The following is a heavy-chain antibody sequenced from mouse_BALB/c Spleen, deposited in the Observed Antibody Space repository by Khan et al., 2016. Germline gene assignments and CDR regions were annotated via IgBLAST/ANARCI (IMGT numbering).Heavy chain of an antibody. CDR3: ARSPYDYDVGFAY. Sequence: VRLQQSGAELVKPGASVKLSCTASGFNIKDTYMHWVKQRPEQGLEWIGRIDPANGNTKYDPKFQGKATITVDTSSNTAYLQLSSLTSEDTAVYYCARSPYDYDVGFAYWGQGTLVTVSA. D-gene: IGHD2-4*01. J-gene: IGHJ3*01. CDR1: GFNIKDTY. CDR2: IDPANGNT. V-gene: IGHV14-3*02.